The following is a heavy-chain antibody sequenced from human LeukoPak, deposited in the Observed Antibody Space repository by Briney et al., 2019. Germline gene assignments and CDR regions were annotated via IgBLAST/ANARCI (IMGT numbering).Heavy chain of an antibody. Sequence: GGSLRLSCAASGFTFSSYGMHWVRQAPGKGLEWVAVIWYDGSNKYYADSVKGRFTISRDNSKNTLYLQMNSLRAEDTAVYYCARAPVDIVATWYFDCWGQGTLVTVSS. CDR3: ARAPVDIVATWYFDC. CDR2: IWYDGSNK. J-gene: IGHJ4*02. CDR1: GFTFSSYG. D-gene: IGHD5-12*01. V-gene: IGHV3-33*01.